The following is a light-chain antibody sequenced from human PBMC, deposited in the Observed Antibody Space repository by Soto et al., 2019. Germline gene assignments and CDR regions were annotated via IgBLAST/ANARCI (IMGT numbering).Light chain of an antibody. CDR2: KAS. CDR3: QQYSVYWT. J-gene: IGKJ1*01. Sequence: DIQMTQSPSTLSASVGDRVTFTCRASQSISTWLAWYQQKPGKAPKLLIYKASNLESGVPSRFSGSGSGTEFTLTISNLQPDDFATYYYQQYSVYWTFGQGTKV. CDR1: QSISTW. V-gene: IGKV1-5*03.